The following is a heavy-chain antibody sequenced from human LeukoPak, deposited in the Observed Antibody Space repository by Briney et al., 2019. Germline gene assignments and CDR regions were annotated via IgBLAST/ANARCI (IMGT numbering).Heavy chain of an antibody. CDR3: ANSLSGWTYFDY. V-gene: IGHV4-59*01. CDR1: GGSISSYH. CDR2: IYYSGST. D-gene: IGHD6-19*01. Sequence: SETLSLTCTVSGGSISSYHWSWIRQPPGKGLEWIGYIYYSGSTNYNPSLKSRVTISVDTSKIQFSLKLSSVTAADTAVYYCANSLSGWTYFDYWGQGTLVTVSS. J-gene: IGHJ4*02.